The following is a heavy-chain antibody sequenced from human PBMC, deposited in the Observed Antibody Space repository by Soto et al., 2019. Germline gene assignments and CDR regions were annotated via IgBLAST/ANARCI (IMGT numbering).Heavy chain of an antibody. J-gene: IGHJ4*02. D-gene: IGHD4-17*01. CDR3: ARAGYGDYYFDY. V-gene: IGHV3-33*01. CDR2: IWYDGSNK. CDR1: GFTFSSYG. Sequence: QVQLVESGGGVVQPGRSLRLSCAASGFTFSSYGMHWVRQAPGKGLEWVAVIWYDGSNKYYADSVKGRFTISRDNSKNTLYLQMNSLRAEDTAVYYCARAGYGDYYFDYWGPGTLVTVSS.